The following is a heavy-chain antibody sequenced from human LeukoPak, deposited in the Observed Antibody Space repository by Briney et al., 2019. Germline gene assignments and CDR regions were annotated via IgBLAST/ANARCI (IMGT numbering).Heavy chain of an antibody. CDR1: GYSFTSYW. CDR2: IDPSDSYT. D-gene: IGHD3-22*01. Sequence: GESLKISCKGSGYSFTSYWISWVRQMARKGLEWMGRIDPSDSYTNYSPSFQGHVTISADKSISTAYLQWSGLKASDTAMYYCARPSAPSYDSSGYRSWGQGTLVTVSS. J-gene: IGHJ4*02. V-gene: IGHV5-10-1*01. CDR3: ARPSAPSYDSSGYRS.